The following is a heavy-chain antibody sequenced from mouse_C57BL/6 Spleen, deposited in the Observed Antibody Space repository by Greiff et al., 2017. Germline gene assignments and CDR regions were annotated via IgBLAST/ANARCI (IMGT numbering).Heavy chain of an antibody. V-gene: IGHV1-80*01. J-gene: IGHJ1*03. CDR2: IYPGDGDT. CDR1: GYAFSSYW. Sequence: QVQLQQPGAELVKPGASVKISCKASGYAFSSYWMNWVKQRPGKGLEWIGQIYPGDGDTNYNGKFKGKATLTADKSSSTAYMQLSSLTSEDSAVYFCARPRRYYSNYVGYFDVWGTGTTVTVSS. CDR3: ARPRRYYSNYVGYFDV. D-gene: IGHD2-5*01.